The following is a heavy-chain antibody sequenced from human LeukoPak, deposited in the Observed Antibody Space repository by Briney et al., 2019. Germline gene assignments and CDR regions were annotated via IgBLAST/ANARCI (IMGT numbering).Heavy chain of an antibody. D-gene: IGHD2-21*02. Sequence: SETLSLTCTVSGGSISSHYWSWIRQPPGKGLEWIGYIYYSGSTNYNPSLKSRVTISVDTSKNQFSLKLSSVTAADTAVYYRARSVEMVVTANYYFDYRGQGTLVTVSS. V-gene: IGHV4-59*11. CDR3: ARSVEMVVTANYYFDY. J-gene: IGHJ4*02. CDR2: IYYSGST. CDR1: GGSISSHY.